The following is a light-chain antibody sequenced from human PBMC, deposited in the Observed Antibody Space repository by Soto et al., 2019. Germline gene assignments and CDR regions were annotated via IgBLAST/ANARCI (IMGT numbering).Light chain of an antibody. CDR3: QQYNSYPRT. Sequence: DIKMTQSPSTLSASVGDRVTITCRASVSIRGWLAWYQQKPGKAPKLVIFKASTLESGVPSRFSGSGSGTEFTLRISSLQPDDFATYYCQQYNSYPRTFGQGTKVEIK. J-gene: IGKJ1*01. V-gene: IGKV1-5*03. CDR1: VSIRGW. CDR2: KAS.